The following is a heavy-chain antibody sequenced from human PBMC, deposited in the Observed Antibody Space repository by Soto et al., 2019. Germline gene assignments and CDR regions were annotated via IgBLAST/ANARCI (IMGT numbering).Heavy chain of an antibody. CDR2: INPDSCAT. Sequence: VKVSFHASVYIFTCYYIHWVRQAPGQGLEWMGWINPDSCATNYAQNFQGRVTLTSDTSISTASMDLTSLTSDDTAVYYCARGDYGTGGYPFPYFDYWGQGTLVTVSS. CDR3: ARGDYGTGGYPFPYFDY. J-gene: IGHJ4*02. D-gene: IGHD2-8*02. V-gene: IGHV1-2*02. CDR1: VYIFTCYY.